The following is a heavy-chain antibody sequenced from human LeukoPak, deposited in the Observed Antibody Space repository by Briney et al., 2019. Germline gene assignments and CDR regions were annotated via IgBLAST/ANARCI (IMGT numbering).Heavy chain of an antibody. Sequence: SETLSLTCAVYGGSFSGYYWSWIRQPPGRGLEWIAEINHSGSPNYNPSLKSRVTMSIDTSKNQFSLKLSSVTAADTAVYYCVRVIVVLGGYFDYWGQGTLVTVSS. D-gene: IGHD2-8*02. CDR3: VRVIVVLGGYFDY. V-gene: IGHV4-34*01. CDR1: GGSFSGYY. J-gene: IGHJ4*02. CDR2: INHSGSP.